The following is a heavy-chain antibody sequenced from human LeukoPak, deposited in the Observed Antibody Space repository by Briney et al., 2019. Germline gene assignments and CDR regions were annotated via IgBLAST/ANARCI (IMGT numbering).Heavy chain of an antibody. CDR2: IHRDGRT. CDR3: GKTAIYFNPIDY. D-gene: IGHD5-18*01. J-gene: IGHJ4*02. Sequence: NPSGTLSLTCAVSGVSISSSEWWIWVRQPPGQGLEWIGEIHRDGRTRYNPSLKSRVTMSMDYSKNQFSLSVTSVTAADTSIYYCGKTAIYFNPIDYWGPGSLVTVSS. CDR1: GVSISSSEW. V-gene: IGHV4-4*02.